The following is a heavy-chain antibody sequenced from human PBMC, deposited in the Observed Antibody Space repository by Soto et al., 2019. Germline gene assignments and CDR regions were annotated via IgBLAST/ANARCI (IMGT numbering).Heavy chain of an antibody. D-gene: IGHD1-7*01. V-gene: IGHV1-18*01. Sequence: QVQLVKSGAEVKKPGASVKVSCKASGYTFTSYGISWVRQAPGQGLEWMGWISAYNGNTNYAQKLQGRVTMTTDTSTSTAYMVLRSLRSDDTAVYYCASLIIFGITVTTVYGTDVWRQGTTVTVSS. CDR3: ASLIIFGITVTTVYGTDV. CDR1: GYTFTSYG. J-gene: IGHJ6*02. CDR2: ISAYNGNT.